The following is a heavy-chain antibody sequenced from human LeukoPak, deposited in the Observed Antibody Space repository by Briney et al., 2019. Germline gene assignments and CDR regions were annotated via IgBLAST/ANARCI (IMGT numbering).Heavy chain of an antibody. CDR3: ARGLSREYYYDSSGYARLDY. D-gene: IGHD3-22*01. CDR2: INHSGST. V-gene: IGHV4-34*01. CDR1: GGSFSGYY. Sequence: SETLSLTCAVYGGSFSGYYWSWIRQPPGKGLERIGEINHSGSTNYNPSLKSRVTISVDTSKNQFSLKLSSVTAADTAVYYCARGLSREYYYDSSGYARLDYWGQGTLVTVSS. J-gene: IGHJ4*02.